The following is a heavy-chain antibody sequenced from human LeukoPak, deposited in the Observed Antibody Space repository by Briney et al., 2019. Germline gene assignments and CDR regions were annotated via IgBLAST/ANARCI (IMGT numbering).Heavy chain of an antibody. Sequence: SETLSLTCTVSGGSISSSSYYWGWIRQPPGKGLEWIGNIFYSGSTYYNPSLKSRVTISLDTSDNRFSLKLNSVTAADTAVYYCAVPSPLRSFDFWGRGTLVTVSS. D-gene: IGHD3-3*01. J-gene: IGHJ4*02. CDR3: AVPSPLRSFDF. CDR2: IFYSGST. CDR1: GGSISSSSYY. V-gene: IGHV4-39*07.